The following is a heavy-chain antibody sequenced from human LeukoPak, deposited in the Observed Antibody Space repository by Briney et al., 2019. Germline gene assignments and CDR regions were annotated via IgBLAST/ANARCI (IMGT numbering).Heavy chain of an antibody. D-gene: IGHD3/OR15-3a*01. CDR1: GGSFSGYY. CDR2: INHSGST. CDR3: VRDNDFRAGDI. V-gene: IGHV4-34*01. Sequence: PSETLSLTCAVYGGSFSGYYWSWIRQPPGKGLEWIGEINHSGSTNYNPSLKSRVTMSVDTSKNQFSLKLSSLTAADTAVYYCVRDNDFRAGDIWGQGTMVTVCS. J-gene: IGHJ3*02.